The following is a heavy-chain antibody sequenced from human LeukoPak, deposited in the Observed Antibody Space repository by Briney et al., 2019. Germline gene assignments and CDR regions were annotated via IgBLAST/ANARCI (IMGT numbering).Heavy chain of an antibody. D-gene: IGHD1-26*01. Sequence: SETLSLTCTVSGGSISSSSFYWGWIRQSPGKGLEWIGNIYYSGSTYYNPSLKSRVTMSVDTSKNQLSVKLSSVTAADTSVYYCARHGGGSYLYYIDYWGQGTLVTVSS. V-gene: IGHV4-39*01. CDR2: IYYSGST. CDR1: GGSISSSSFY. J-gene: IGHJ4*02. CDR3: ARHGGGSYLYYIDY.